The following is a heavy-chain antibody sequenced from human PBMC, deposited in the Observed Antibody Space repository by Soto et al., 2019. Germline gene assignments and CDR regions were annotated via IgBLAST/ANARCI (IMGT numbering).Heavy chain of an antibody. J-gene: IGHJ6*02. CDR3: ARERYYDFWSGYYTVSGSEYGMDV. CDR2: IYYSGST. D-gene: IGHD3-3*01. CDR1: GVSISSYY. V-gene: IGHV4-59*01. Sequence: PSETLSLTCTVSGVSISSYYCRWIRQPPGKGLEWIGYIYYSGSTNYNPSLKSRVTISVDTSKNQFALKLSSVTAADTAVSYRARERYYDFWSGYYTVSGSEYGMDVWGQGTTVT.